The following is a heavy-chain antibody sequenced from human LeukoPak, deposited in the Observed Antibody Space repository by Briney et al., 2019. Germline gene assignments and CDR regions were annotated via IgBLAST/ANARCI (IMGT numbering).Heavy chain of an antibody. CDR3: ARDKTRITIFGVVIDY. CDR1: GYTFSNYG. Sequence: VASVKVSCKASGYTFSNYGIHWLRQAPGQGLEWMGWISAYNGNTNYAQKLQGRVTMTTDTSTSTAYMELRSLRSDDTAVYYCARDKTRITIFGVVIDYWGQGTLVTVSS. V-gene: IGHV1-18*01. CDR2: ISAYNGNT. J-gene: IGHJ4*02. D-gene: IGHD3-3*01.